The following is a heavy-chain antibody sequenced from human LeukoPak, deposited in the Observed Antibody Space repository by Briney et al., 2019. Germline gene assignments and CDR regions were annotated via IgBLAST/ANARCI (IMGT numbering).Heavy chain of an antibody. V-gene: IGHV3-30*19. CDR3: ARARSSYGYGDAFDI. D-gene: IGHD5-18*01. CDR1: GFTFSSYG. CDR2: ISYDGGSK. Sequence: PGGSLRLSCAASGFTFSSYGMLWVGQAPGKGLEGWAFISYDGGSKYYADSVKGRFTISRDNSKNTLYLQMNSLRAEDTAVYYCARARSSYGYGDAFDIWGQGTMVTVSS. J-gene: IGHJ3*02.